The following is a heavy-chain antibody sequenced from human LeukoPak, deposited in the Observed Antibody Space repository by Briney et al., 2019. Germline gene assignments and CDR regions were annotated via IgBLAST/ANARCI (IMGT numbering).Heavy chain of an antibody. V-gene: IGHV3-48*04. CDR3: ARAYNYYDSSGYYSH. D-gene: IGHD3-22*01. CDR2: ISTSASTR. CDR1: GFTFSSYW. Sequence: PGGSLRLSCAASGFTFSSYWMSWVRQAPGKGLEWVSYISTSASTRYYADSVKGRFTISRDNANNSLYLQMNSLRAEDTAVYYCARAYNYYDSSGYYSHWGQGTLVTVSS. J-gene: IGHJ4*02.